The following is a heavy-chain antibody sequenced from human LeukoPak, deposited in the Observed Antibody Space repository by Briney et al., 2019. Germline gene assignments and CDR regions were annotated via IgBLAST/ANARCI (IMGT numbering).Heavy chain of an antibody. D-gene: IGHD3-10*01. CDR3: AKELWFGENTNWFDP. V-gene: IGHV3-23*01. Sequence: GRSLRLSCAASGFTSSSYAMSWVRQAPGKGLEWVSAISGSGGSTYYADSVKGRFTISRDNSKNTLYLQMNSLRAEDTAVYYCAKELWFGENTNWFDPWGQGTLVTVSS. J-gene: IGHJ5*02. CDR1: GFTSSSYA. CDR2: ISGSGGST.